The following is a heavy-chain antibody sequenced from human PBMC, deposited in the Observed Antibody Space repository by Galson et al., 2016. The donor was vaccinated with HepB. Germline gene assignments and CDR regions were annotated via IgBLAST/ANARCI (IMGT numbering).Heavy chain of an antibody. D-gene: IGHD3-10*01. Sequence: SVKVSCKASGYTFSNYAIHWVRQAPGQRLEWMAWINAGIGSKKHAQKFQGRVTITRDTSATTAYMELSNLRPEDTAIYYCARDVSARRGFDIWGQGTKVTVTS. CDR3: ARDVSARRGFDI. CDR2: INAGIGSK. J-gene: IGHJ3*02. CDR1: GYTFSNYA. V-gene: IGHV1-3*01.